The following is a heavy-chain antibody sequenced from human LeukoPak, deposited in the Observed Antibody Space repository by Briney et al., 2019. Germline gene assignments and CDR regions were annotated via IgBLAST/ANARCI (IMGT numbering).Heavy chain of an antibody. CDR2: ISSTSSYT. Sequence: GGSLRLSCAASGFTFSDYYMSWIRQAPGQGLEWVSYISSTSSYTNYADSVKGRFTISRDNAKNSLYLQMNSLRADDTAVYYCARDSMVREKLLDYWGQGALVTVSS. J-gene: IGHJ4*02. D-gene: IGHD3-10*01. V-gene: IGHV3-11*05. CDR1: GFTFSDYY. CDR3: ARDSMVREKLLDY.